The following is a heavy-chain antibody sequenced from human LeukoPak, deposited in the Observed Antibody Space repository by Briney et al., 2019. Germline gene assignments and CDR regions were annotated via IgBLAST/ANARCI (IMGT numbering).Heavy chain of an antibody. CDR3: AKAMGYSYGYYFDY. J-gene: IGHJ4*02. Sequence: GGSLRLSCAASGFTFSSYSMNWVRQAPGKGLEWVSAISGSGGSTYYADSVKGRFTISRDNSKNTLYLQMNSLRAEDTAVYYCAKAMGYSYGYYFDYWGQGTLVTVSS. CDR1: GFTFSSYS. D-gene: IGHD5-18*01. CDR2: ISGSGGST. V-gene: IGHV3-23*01.